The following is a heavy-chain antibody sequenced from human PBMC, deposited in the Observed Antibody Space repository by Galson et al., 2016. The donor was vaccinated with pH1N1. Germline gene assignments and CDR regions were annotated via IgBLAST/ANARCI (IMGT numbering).Heavy chain of an antibody. Sequence: SLRLSCAASGFTFSSYSMNWVRQAPGKGLEWVSYINSSSSTIYYADSVKGRFTISRDNAKNSLYLQMNSLRAEDTAVYYCARVNHYYYYGMDVWGQGTTVTVSS. CDR3: ARVNHYYYYGMDV. V-gene: IGHV3-48*01. CDR1: GFTFSSYS. D-gene: IGHD1-14*01. J-gene: IGHJ6*02. CDR2: INSSSSTI.